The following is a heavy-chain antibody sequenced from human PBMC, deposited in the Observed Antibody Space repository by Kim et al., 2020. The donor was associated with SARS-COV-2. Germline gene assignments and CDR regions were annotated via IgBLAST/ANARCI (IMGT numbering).Heavy chain of an antibody. Sequence: GYAQKFQGRVTMTRNTSIRTAYMELSSLGSEDTAVYYCARAGGSGSYFDYWGQGTLVTVSS. CDR3: ARAGGSGSYFDY. J-gene: IGHJ4*02. D-gene: IGHD3-10*01. V-gene: IGHV1-8*01.